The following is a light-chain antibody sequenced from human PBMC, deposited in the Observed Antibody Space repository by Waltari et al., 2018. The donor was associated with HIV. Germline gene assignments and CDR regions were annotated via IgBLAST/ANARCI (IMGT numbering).Light chain of an antibody. CDR1: SSDVGGYTF. CDR2: DVT. J-gene: IGLJ1*01. CDR3: CSYSGSGTLYV. V-gene: IGLV2-11*01. Sequence: QSALTQPRSVSGSPGQSVTISCTGTSSDVGGYTFVSWYQHHPGKAPKRVISDVTKRPSGVPDRFSGSKSGNTASLTISGLQAEDEADYYCCSYSGSGTLYVFGTGTEVTVL.